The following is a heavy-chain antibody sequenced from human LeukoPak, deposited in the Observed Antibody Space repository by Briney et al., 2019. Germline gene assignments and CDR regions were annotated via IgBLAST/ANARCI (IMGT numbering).Heavy chain of an antibody. CDR1: GGSIGSNY. CDR3: AKYGNSGWVIDN. CDR2: IYYTGGT. V-gene: IGHV4-59*08. D-gene: IGHD6-19*01. J-gene: IGHJ4*02. Sequence: SETLSLTCTVSGGSIGSNYWTWIRQPPGKGLEYIGCIYYTGGTNYNPSLKSRVTISVDTSKNQFSLKLSSVTAADTAVYFCAKYGNSGWVIDNWGQGTLVTVSS.